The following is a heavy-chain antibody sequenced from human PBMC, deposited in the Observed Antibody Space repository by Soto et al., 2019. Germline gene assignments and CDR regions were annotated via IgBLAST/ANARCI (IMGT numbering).Heavy chain of an antibody. Sequence: QVQLQESGPGLVKPSETLSLTCTVSGGSISSYYWSWIRQPPGKGLEWIGYIYYSGRTNYNPSLKSRVTISVDTSKNQFSLNLSSVTAADTAVYDCARDGRGYCSGGSCYHGFDYWGQGTLVTVSS. V-gene: IGHV4-59*01. D-gene: IGHD2-15*01. CDR3: ARDGRGYCSGGSCYHGFDY. J-gene: IGHJ4*02. CDR1: GGSISSYY. CDR2: IYYSGRT.